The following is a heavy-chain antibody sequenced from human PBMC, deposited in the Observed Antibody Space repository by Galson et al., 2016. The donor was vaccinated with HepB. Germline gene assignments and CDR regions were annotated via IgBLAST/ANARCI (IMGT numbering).Heavy chain of an antibody. CDR2: IWSDGSNK. CDR3: ARGTAMANGDFEH. D-gene: IGHD5-18*01. V-gene: IGHV3-33*01. Sequence: CAVSGITFSNYGIHWVRQAPGKGLEWVAVIWSDGSNKHSADSVKGRFTTSRDSSKNTLYLQMNSLRVEDTAVYYCARGTAMANGDFEHWGQGTLVTVSS. CDR1: GITFSNYG. J-gene: IGHJ4*02.